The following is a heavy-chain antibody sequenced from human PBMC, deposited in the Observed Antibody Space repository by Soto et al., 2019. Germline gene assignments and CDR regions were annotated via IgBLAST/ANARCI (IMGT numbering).Heavy chain of an antibody. CDR1: GFTFDDYA. D-gene: IGHD3-10*01. Sequence: GGSLRLSCAASGFTFDDYAMHWVRQAPGKGLQWVSLISWDGSSPYYADSVKGRFTISRDNRQNSLYLQMNSLRPEDTALYYCAKDMAYGSGSYYGFDYWGQGTLVTVSS. V-gene: IGHV3-43D*04. CDR3: AKDMAYGSGSYYGFDY. J-gene: IGHJ4*01. CDR2: ISWDGSSP.